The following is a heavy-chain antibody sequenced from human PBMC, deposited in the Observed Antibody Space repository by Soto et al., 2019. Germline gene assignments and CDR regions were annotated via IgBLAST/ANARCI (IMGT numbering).Heavy chain of an antibody. V-gene: IGHV3-21*01. CDR2: ISSRSDI. D-gene: IGHD2-2*02. CDR3: AREYTAWPLAYGLDV. CDR1: GFTFSNFS. J-gene: IGHJ6*02. Sequence: PGGSLRLSCVGSGFTFSNFSINWVRQAPGKGLEWVSSISSRSDIYYADSAKGRFTISRDNAKNSVSLQMNSLRAEDTAVYYCAREYTAWPLAYGLDVWGQGTTVTVSS.